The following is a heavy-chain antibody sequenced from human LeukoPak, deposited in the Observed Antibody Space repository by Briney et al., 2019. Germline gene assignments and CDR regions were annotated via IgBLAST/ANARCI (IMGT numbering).Heavy chain of an antibody. D-gene: IGHD2-2*01. V-gene: IGHV4-59*01. Sequence: SETLSLTCTVSGGSISSYYWSWIRQPPGKGLEWIGYIYYSGSTNYNPSLKSRVTISVDTSKNQFSLKLSSVTAADTAVYYSARGSGGYCSSTSCPSPFDYWGQGTLVTVSS. CDR2: IYYSGST. J-gene: IGHJ4*02. CDR1: GGSISSYY. CDR3: ARGSGGYCSSTSCPSPFDY.